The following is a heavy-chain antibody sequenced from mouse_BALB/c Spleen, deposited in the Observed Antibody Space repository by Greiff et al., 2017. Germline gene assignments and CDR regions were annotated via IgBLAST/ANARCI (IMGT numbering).Heavy chain of an antibody. CDR2: ISNGGGST. CDR1: GFTFSSYT. CDR3: ARLLTGTRAMDY. J-gene: IGHJ4*01. V-gene: IGHV5-12-2*01. Sequence: DVQLVESGGGLVQPGGSLKLSCAASGFTFSSYTMSWVRQTPEKRLEWVAYISNGGGSTYYPDTVKGRFTISRDNAKNTLYLQMSSLKSEDTAMYYCARLLTGTRAMDYWGQGTSVTVSS. D-gene: IGHD4-1*01.